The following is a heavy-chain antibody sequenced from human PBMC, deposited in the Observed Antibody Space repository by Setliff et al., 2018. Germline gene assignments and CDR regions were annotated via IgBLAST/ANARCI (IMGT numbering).Heavy chain of an antibody. Sequence: SETLSLTCTVSGGSISSGSYYWSWIRQPAGKGLEWIGRIYTSGSTNYNPSLKSRVTISVDTSKNQFSLKLSSVTAADTAVYYCAIPSSGNFYFDYWGQGTLVTVSS. D-gene: IGHD1-26*01. V-gene: IGHV4-61*02. CDR2: IYTSGST. CDR3: AIPSSGNFYFDY. CDR1: GGSISSGSYY. J-gene: IGHJ4*02.